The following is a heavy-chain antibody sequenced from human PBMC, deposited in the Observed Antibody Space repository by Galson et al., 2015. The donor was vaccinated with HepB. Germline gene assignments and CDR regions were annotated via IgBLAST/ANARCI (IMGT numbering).Heavy chain of an antibody. Sequence: LSLTCTVSGGSISSYYWSWIRQPPGKGLEWIGYIYYSGSTNYNPSLKSRVTMSVDTSKNQFSLKLSSVTAADTAVYYCASAPYSSSWPALGFDYWGQGTLVTVSS. CDR2: IYYSGST. J-gene: IGHJ4*02. CDR3: ASAPYSSSWPALGFDY. V-gene: IGHV4-59*01. CDR1: GGSISSYY. D-gene: IGHD6-13*01.